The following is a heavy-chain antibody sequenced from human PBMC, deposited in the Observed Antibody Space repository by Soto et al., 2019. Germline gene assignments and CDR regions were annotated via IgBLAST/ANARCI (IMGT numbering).Heavy chain of an antibody. CDR1: GFSLSTSGVG. J-gene: IGHJ6*03. CDR3: EHNRMDTPWYYYYMDV. Sequence: QITLKESGPTLVKPTQTLTLTCTFSGFSLSTSGVGVGWIRQPPGKALEWLALIYWDDDKPYSPALKCRLTITKDTAKHPVVVTMTNMDTVDTATYYCEHNRMDTPWYYYYMDVWGKGTTGTVSS. CDR2: IYWDDDK. V-gene: IGHV2-5*02. D-gene: IGHD5-18*01.